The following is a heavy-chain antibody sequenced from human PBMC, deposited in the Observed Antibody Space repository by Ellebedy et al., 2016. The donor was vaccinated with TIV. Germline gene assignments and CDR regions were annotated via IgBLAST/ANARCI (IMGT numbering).Heavy chain of an antibody. CDR1: GFTFSDYG. V-gene: IGHV3-30*03. CDR2: ISYDGSNE. CDR3: ARGGVGVWSGYPLDY. D-gene: IGHD3-3*01. J-gene: IGHJ4*02. Sequence: GESLKLSCAASGFTFSDYGMHWVRQAPGKGLEWVAGISYDGSNEQYPDPVKGRFTISRDNSKNTLYVQVNSLRPEDTAVYYCARGGVGVWSGYPLDYWGRGTLVTVSS.